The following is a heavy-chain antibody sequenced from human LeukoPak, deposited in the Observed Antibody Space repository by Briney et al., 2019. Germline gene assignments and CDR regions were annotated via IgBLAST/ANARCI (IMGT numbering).Heavy chain of an antibody. Sequence: ASVKVSCKASGYTFTSYGISWVRQAPGQGLEWMGWISAYNGNTNYAQKLQGRVTMTTDTSTSTAYMELRSLRSDDTAVYYCARAPWGVAARLAYYYYMDVWGKGTTVTISS. V-gene: IGHV1-18*01. CDR2: ISAYNGNT. CDR3: ARAPWGVAARLAYYYYMDV. D-gene: IGHD2-15*01. J-gene: IGHJ6*03. CDR1: GYTFTSYG.